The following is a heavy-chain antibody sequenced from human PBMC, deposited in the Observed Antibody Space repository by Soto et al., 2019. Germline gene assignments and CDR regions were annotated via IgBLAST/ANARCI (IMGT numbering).Heavy chain of an antibody. J-gene: IGHJ6*02. D-gene: IGHD2-15*01. V-gene: IGHV3-33*01. CDR2: IWYDGSNK. CDR1: GFTFSSYG. CDR3: ARDRVVVAATKYYYYYYGMDV. Sequence: QVQLVESGGGVVQPGRSLRLSCAASGFTFSSYGMHWVRQAPGKGLEWVAVIWYDGSNKDYADSVKGRFTISRDNSKNRLYLQMNSLRAEDTAVYYCARDRVVVAATKYYYYYYGMDVWGQGTTVTVSS.